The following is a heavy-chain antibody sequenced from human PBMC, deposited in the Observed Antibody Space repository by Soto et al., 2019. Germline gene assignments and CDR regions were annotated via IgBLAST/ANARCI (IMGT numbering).Heavy chain of an antibody. CDR3: ARDSTFYGSGWFDH. V-gene: IGHV1-2*02. Sequence: ASVKVSCKASGYTFTGYYMHWVRQAPGQGLEWMGWINPNSGGTNYAQKFQGRVTMTRDTSISTAYMELSRLRSDDTAVYYCARDSTFYGSGWFDHWGQGTLVTVSS. CDR2: INPNSGGT. D-gene: IGHD3-10*01. CDR1: GYTFTGYY. J-gene: IGHJ5*02.